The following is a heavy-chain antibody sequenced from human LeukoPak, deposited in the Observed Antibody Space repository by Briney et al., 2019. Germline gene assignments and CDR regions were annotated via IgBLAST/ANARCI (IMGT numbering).Heavy chain of an antibody. J-gene: IGHJ4*02. Sequence: ASVKVSCKASGYTFTSYGISWVRQAPGQGLEWMGWISGYNDNTNYAQKVQGRVTMTTDTSTSTAYMELRSLRSDDTAVYYCARDGAIDYDGSGYPYFDYWGQGTLVTVSS. V-gene: IGHV1-18*01. CDR2: ISGYNDNT. D-gene: IGHD3-22*01. CDR3: ARDGAIDYDGSGYPYFDY. CDR1: GYTFTSYG.